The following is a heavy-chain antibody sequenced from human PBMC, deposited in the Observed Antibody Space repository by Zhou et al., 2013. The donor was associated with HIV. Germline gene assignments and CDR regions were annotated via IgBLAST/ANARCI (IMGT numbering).Heavy chain of an antibody. Sequence: QVQLVQSGAEVKKPGASVKVSCKASGYTFTTSGVSWVRQAPGQGLEWMGWISTYSGNTKYAQRLQGRVTMTTDTPANTAYMELRSLRSDDTAVYYCARFILYCSGGSCYDNWFDPWGQGTLVTVSS. CDR2: ISTYSGNT. CDR3: ARFILYCSGGSCYDNWFDP. CDR1: GYTFTTSG. J-gene: IGHJ5*02. D-gene: IGHD2-15*01. V-gene: IGHV1-18*01.